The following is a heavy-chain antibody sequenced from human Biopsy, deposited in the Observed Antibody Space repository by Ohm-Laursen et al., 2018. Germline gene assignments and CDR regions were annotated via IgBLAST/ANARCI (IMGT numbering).Heavy chain of an antibody. CDR3: ARLYRLDDYWNDDPPDAFDV. CDR1: GGSISSDY. CDR2: ISNRGST. J-gene: IGHJ3*01. D-gene: IGHD3-3*01. V-gene: IGHV4-59*01. Sequence: SETLYLTCTVSGGSISSDYWSWIRQSPGKGLEWIEYISNRGSTNYNPSLRGRVTISVDTSKNQFSLKLSSLTAADTAVFFCARLYRLDDYWNDDPPDAFDVWGQGTVVTVSS.